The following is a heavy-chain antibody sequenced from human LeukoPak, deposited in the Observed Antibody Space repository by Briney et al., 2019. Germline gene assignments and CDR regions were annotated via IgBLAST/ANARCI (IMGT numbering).Heavy chain of an antibody. J-gene: IGHJ4*02. CDR3: ARAPGGASGYYPDY. D-gene: IGHD3-3*01. V-gene: IGHV3-20*04. CDR1: GFTFDDYG. CDR2: INWNGGST. Sequence: GGSLRLSCAASGFTFDDYGMSWVRQAPGKGLEWVSGINWNGGSTGYADSVKGRFTISRDNAKNSLYLQMTSLRAEDTALYYCARAPGGASGYYPDYWGQGTLVTVSS.